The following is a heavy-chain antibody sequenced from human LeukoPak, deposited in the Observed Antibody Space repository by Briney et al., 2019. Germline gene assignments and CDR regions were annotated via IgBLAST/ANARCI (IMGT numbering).Heavy chain of an antibody. V-gene: IGHV4-39*07. Sequence: SETLSHTCTVSGGSISSSSYYWGWIRQPPGKGLEWIGSIYYSGSTYYNPSLKSRLTISVDTSKNQFSLNLSSVTAADTAVYYCARLNNNWYFDYWGQGTLVTVSS. CDR2: IYYSGST. J-gene: IGHJ4*02. CDR1: GGSISSSSYY. CDR3: ARLNNNWYFDY. D-gene: IGHD1-1*01.